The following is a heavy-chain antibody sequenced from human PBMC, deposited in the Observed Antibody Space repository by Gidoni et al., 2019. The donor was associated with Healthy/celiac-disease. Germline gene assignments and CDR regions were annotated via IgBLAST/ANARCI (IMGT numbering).Heavy chain of an antibody. CDR2: ISYDGSNK. J-gene: IGHJ4*02. CDR3: AKDGADIGAPFDY. Sequence: QVQLVESGGGVVQPGRSLRLSCAASGFTFSSYGMHWVRQAPGKGLEWVAVISYDGSNKYYADSVKGRFTISRDNSKNTLYLQMNSLRAEDTAVYYCAKDGADIGAPFDYWGQGTLVTVSS. CDR1: GFTFSSYG. V-gene: IGHV3-30*18. D-gene: IGHD3-16*01.